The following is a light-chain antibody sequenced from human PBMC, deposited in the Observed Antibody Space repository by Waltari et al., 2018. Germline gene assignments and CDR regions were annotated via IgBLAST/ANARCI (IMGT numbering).Light chain of an antibody. CDR1: SSDVGGYNS. Sequence: QSALTQPASVSGSPGQSITISCTGTSSDVGGYNSVSWYQQHPGKAPKLMIFDVSNRPSGVSNRFSGSKSGNTASLTVSGLQAEDEADYYCTSYTSGSTPLFGGGTQLTVL. CDR3: TSYTSGSTPL. CDR2: DVS. J-gene: IGLJ7*01. V-gene: IGLV2-14*01.